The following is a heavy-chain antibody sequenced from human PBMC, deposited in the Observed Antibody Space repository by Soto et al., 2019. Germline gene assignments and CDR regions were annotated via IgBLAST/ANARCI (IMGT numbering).Heavy chain of an antibody. V-gene: IGHV3-53*01. CDR1: GFAVSSKY. CDR3: VQTTAWPGFAF. J-gene: IGHJ4*02. D-gene: IGHD2-21*02. Sequence: EVQLVESGGGLIQPGGSLRLSCAASGFAVSSKYMTWVRQAPGKGLEWVSVIYGGGTTYYADSVKGRFTISRDTSKNTFYLHMNSLGAEDTAVYYCVQTTAWPGFAFWGQGTLVTVSS. CDR2: IYGGGTT.